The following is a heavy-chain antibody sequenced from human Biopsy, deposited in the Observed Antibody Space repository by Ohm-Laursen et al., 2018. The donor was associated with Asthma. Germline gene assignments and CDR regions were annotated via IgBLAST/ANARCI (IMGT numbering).Heavy chain of an antibody. D-gene: IGHD7-27*01. CDR3: ARGQKSPGDRWFDP. J-gene: IGHJ5*02. Sequence: ASVKVSCKTSGYTFIGYHIHWVRQAPGQGLEWMGRINPSSGGTNYAQKFQGRVTMTSDMSISTAYMELSRLRSDDTALYYCARGQKSPGDRWFDPWGQGTLVTVSS. CDR1: GYTFIGYH. CDR2: INPSSGGT. V-gene: IGHV1-2*06.